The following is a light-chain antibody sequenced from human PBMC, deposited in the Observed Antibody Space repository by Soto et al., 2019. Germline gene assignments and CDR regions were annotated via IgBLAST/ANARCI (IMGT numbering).Light chain of an antibody. CDR2: EGS. CDR3: CSYAGSSTLV. CDR1: RSDVGSYNL. Sequence: QSALTQPASLSGSPGQSIIISCTGTRSDVGSYNLVSWYQQHPGKAPKLMIYEGSKRPTGVSNRFSGSKSGNTAFLTISGLQAEDEADYHCCSYAGSSTLVFGGGTKLTVL. J-gene: IGLJ2*01. V-gene: IGLV2-23*01.